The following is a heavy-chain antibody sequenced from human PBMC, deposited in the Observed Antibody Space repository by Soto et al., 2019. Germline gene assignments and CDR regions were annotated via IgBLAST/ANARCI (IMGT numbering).Heavy chain of an antibody. D-gene: IGHD5-12*01. Sequence: TLSLTCAVSGGSISSSYWWTWVRQAPGKGLQWIGEIYHSGITNYNPSLRSRVSMSVDKSNNEFSLSLTSVTAADTAVYYCARRIVATETFDYWGQGTLVTVS. CDR1: GGSISSSYW. CDR2: IYHSGIT. J-gene: IGHJ4*02. V-gene: IGHV4-4*02. CDR3: ARRIVATETFDY.